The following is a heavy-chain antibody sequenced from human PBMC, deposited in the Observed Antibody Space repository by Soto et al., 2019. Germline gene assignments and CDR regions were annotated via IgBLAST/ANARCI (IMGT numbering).Heavy chain of an antibody. CDR2: ISGSGGST. J-gene: IGHJ4*02. CDR3: AKGQIFGVVPYYFDY. V-gene: IGHV3-23*01. D-gene: IGHD3-3*01. Sequence: GRSLRVSCTASGFHFSNHAMSWVRKAQGKGLEWVSAISGSGGSTYYADSVKGRFTISRDNSKNTLYLQMNSLRAEDTAVYYCAKGQIFGVVPYYFDYWGQGTLVTVSS. CDR1: GFHFSNHA.